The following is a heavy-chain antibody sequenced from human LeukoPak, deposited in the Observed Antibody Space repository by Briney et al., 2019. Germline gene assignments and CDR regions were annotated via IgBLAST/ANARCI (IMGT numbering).Heavy chain of an antibody. CDR3: AKDKSPHTAMVTPHDY. D-gene: IGHD5-18*01. Sequence: PGGSLRLSCAASGFTFSSYAMSWGRPAPGEGLGWGSAISGSGGSTYYADSVKGRFTISRDNSKNTLYLQMNSLRAEDTAVYYCAKDKSPHTAMVTPHDYWGQGTLVTVSS. J-gene: IGHJ4*02. CDR1: GFTFSSYA. CDR2: ISGSGGST. V-gene: IGHV3-23*01.